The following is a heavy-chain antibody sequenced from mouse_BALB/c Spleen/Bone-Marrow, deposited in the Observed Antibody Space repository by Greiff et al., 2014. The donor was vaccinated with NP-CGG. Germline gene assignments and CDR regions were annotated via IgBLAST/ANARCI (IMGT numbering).Heavy chain of an antibody. D-gene: IGHD2-3*01. V-gene: IGHV1-7*01. CDR3: ARDDGHYRGY. J-gene: IGHJ2*01. CDR2: IYPSTGYT. Sequence: VQLPQSGAELAKPGASVKMSCKASGYTFNSYWMHWVKQRHGQGLEWIGYIYPSTGYTDYNQKFKYKATLTADKSSSTAYMQLSSLTSDDSAVNYCARDDGHYRGYWGQGTTLTVSS. CDR1: GYTFNSYW.